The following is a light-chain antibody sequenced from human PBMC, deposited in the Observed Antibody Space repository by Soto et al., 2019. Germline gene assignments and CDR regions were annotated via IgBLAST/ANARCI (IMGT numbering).Light chain of an antibody. CDR2: GAS. V-gene: IGKV3-15*01. CDR1: QNIGSN. Sequence: EVVTTQSPATLSASPGERVILSCRASQNIGSNLAWYQQRPGQAPRLLMYGASTRATETPARFSGSGSATDFTLTISSLQSEDFAVYYCQQYNNWPPYTFGQGTKLEIK. J-gene: IGKJ2*01. CDR3: QQYNNWPPYT.